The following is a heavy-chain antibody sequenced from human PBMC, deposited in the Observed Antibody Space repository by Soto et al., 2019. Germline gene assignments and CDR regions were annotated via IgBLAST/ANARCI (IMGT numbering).Heavy chain of an antibody. D-gene: IGHD3-10*01. CDR2: ISANSGDT. V-gene: IGHV1-18*01. CDR1: GYSFTSHG. CDR3: ARMVRRANIDDYPYIDV. Sequence: QVQLVQSGAEVKKPGASVKVSCKASGYSFTSHGISWVRQAPGQGLEWMGWISANSGDTNYAQKLQGRVTVTTDTSTSSAYMELRSLRSEDTAVYYCARMVRRANIDDYPYIDVWGKGTTVTVSS. J-gene: IGHJ6*03.